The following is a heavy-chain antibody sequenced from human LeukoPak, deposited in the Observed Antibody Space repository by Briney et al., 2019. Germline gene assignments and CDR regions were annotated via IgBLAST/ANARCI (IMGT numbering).Heavy chain of an antibody. CDR1: GFTLSHYA. CDR2: IDASGGAT. D-gene: IGHD6-19*01. CDR3: AKGSGSVWYGWFAP. J-gene: IGHJ5*02. Sequence: GGSLRLSCAASGFTLSHYAMYWVRQAPGKGLEWVSSIDASGGATYYADSVKGRFTISRDNSKNTFYLQMNNLRAEDTAVYFCAKGSGSVWYGWFAPWGQGTLVTVSS. V-gene: IGHV3-23*01.